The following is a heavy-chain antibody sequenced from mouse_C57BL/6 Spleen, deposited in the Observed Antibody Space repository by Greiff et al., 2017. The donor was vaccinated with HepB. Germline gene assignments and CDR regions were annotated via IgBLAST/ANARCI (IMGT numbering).Heavy chain of an antibody. CDR3: ASPSYYCGSSALDY. V-gene: IGHV1-82*01. CDR1: GYAFSSSW. J-gene: IGHJ2*01. CDR2: IYPGDGDT. D-gene: IGHD1-1*01. Sequence: VQLQQSGPELVKPGASVKISCKASGYAFSSSWMNWVKQRPGKGLEWIGRIYPGDGDTNYNGKFKGKSTLTADNSSSTAYMQISSLTSEDSAVYFCASPSYYCGSSALDYWGKGTTLTVSS.